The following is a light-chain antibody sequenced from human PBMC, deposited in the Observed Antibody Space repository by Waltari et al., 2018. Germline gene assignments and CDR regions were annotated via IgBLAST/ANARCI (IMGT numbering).Light chain of an antibody. V-gene: IGKV4-1*01. Sequence: DIVMTQSPDSLPVSLGERATFNCKSSQSVSYSSDNKNCLAWYQQKPGQPPRLLIYGASTRESGVPDRFSGSGSGTDFSLTISSLQAEDVAVYYCHQYCSMPYTFGQGTKLGIK. CDR1: QSVSYSSDNKNC. CDR2: GAS. CDR3: HQYCSMPYT. J-gene: IGKJ2*01.